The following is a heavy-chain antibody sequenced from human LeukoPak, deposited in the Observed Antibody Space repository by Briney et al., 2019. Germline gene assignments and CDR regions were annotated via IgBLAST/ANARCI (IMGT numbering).Heavy chain of an antibody. CDR3: ARVKESSGSYPSPPHLDY. D-gene: IGHD3-22*01. Sequence: ASETLSLTSSVSGGSIGRYFWSWIRQPPGMGLEWIGYIYYSGYTNYNPSLKSRVTMSVDTSKNQFSLKLGSVTAADTAMYFCARVKESSGSYPSPPHLDYWGQGTLVTVSS. J-gene: IGHJ4*02. CDR2: IYYSGYT. CDR1: GGSIGRYF. V-gene: IGHV4-59*01.